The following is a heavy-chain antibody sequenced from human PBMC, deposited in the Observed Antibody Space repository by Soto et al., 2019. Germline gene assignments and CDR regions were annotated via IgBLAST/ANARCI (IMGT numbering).Heavy chain of an antibody. D-gene: IGHD3-9*01. V-gene: IGHV4-59*08. Sequence: QVQLQESGPGLVKPSETLSLTCTVSGGSISSYYWSWIRQPPGKGLEWIGYIYYSGSTNYNPSLKSRVTISVDTSKNQFSLKLSSVTAADTAVYYCAKNYDILTGSLNWFDPWGQGTLVTVSS. CDR1: GGSISSYY. CDR3: AKNYDILTGSLNWFDP. J-gene: IGHJ5*02. CDR2: IYYSGST.